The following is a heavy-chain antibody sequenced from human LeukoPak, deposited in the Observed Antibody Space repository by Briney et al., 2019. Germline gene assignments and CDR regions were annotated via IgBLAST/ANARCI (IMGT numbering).Heavy chain of an antibody. V-gene: IGHV3-23*01. CDR1: GFTFSIYA. Sequence: GGSLRLSCAASGFTFSIYAMSWVRQAPGKGLEWVSAIGDTTYYADSVEGRFTISRDNSKNTLYLQMNSLRAEDAAIYYCAKAFAFVGANFFDYWGQGTLVTVSS. CDR2: IGDTT. J-gene: IGHJ4*02. D-gene: IGHD1-26*01. CDR3: AKAFAFVGANFFDY.